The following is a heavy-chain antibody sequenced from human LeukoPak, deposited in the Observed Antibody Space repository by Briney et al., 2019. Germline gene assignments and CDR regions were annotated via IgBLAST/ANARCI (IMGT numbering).Heavy chain of an antibody. V-gene: IGHV4-39*01. Sequence: SETLSLTCTVSGGSISGGSYYWGWIRQPPGKGLEWIGSIYYSGSTYYNPSLKSRVTISVDTPKNQFSLKLSSVTAADTAVYYRARRRVEWYSSSSGLWLDPWGQGTLVTVSS. CDR2: IYYSGST. CDR1: GGSISGGSYY. J-gene: IGHJ5*02. CDR3: ARRRVEWYSSSSGLWLDP. D-gene: IGHD6-6*01.